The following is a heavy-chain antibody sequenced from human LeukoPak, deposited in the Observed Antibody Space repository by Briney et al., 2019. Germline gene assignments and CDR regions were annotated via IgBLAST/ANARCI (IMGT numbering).Heavy chain of an antibody. CDR2: ISYDGSNK. Sequence: PGRSLRLSCAASGFTFSSYGMHWGRQAPGKGLEWVAVISYDGSNKYYADSVKGRFTISRDNSKNTLYLQMNSLRAEDTAVYYCARYGPEVYYFDYWGQGTLVTVSS. V-gene: IGHV3-30*03. D-gene: IGHD4-17*01. CDR1: GFTFSSYG. J-gene: IGHJ4*02. CDR3: ARYGPEVYYFDY.